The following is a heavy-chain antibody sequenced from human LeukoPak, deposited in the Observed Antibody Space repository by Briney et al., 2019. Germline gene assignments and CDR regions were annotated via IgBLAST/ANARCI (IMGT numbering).Heavy chain of an antibody. V-gene: IGHV1-69*13. CDR1: GGTFSSYA. D-gene: IGHD2-2*01. J-gene: IGHJ4*02. CDR2: IIPIFGTA. CDR3: ARGVVCGSTSCHEDY. Sequence: SVKVSCKASGGTFSSYAISWVRQAPGQGLEWMGGIIPIFGTANYAQKFQGRVTITADESTSTAYMELSSLRSDDTAVYYCARGVVCGSTSCHEDYWGQGTLVTVSS.